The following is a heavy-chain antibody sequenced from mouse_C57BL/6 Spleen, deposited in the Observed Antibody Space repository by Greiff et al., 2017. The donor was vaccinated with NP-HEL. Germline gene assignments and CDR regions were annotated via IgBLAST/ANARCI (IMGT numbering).Heavy chain of an antibody. D-gene: IGHD2-3*01. CDR3: VDGYQGGFAY. CDR2: ISSKSNNYAT. Sequence: EVNLVESGGGLVQPKGSLKLSCAASGFSFNTYAMNWVRQAPGKGLEWVARISSKSNNYATYYAVSVKDRFTISRDDSESMLYLQMNNLKTEDTAMYYCVDGYQGGFAYWGQGTLVTVSA. V-gene: IGHV10-1*01. J-gene: IGHJ3*01. CDR1: GFSFNTYA.